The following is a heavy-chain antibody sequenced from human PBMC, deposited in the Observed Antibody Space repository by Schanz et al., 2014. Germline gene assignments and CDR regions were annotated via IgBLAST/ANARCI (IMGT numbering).Heavy chain of an antibody. J-gene: IGHJ3*01. CDR3: ARDYESDLYSPRHDAFDV. CDR2: ISGSSSTK. CDR1: GITFSGYS. D-gene: IGHD2-8*01. Sequence: EVQLVESGGGLAQPGGSLRLSCAASGITFSGYSMNWVRQAPGKGLEWVSYISGSSSTKYYADSVKGRFTISRDNGKKSLYRQINSGRAEDTSVYLCARDYESDLYSPRHDAFDVWGQGTVVTVSS. V-gene: IGHV3-48*01.